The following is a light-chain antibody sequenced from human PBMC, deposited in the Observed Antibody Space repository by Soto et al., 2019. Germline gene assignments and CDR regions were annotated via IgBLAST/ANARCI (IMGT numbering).Light chain of an antibody. CDR3: QHYSAYSPWT. Sequence: DIQMTQSPSTLSASVGDRVTITCRASQSVDTWLAWFQQKPGRAPKVVIYKASNLERGVPSRFSGRGSGTEFTLTISSLQPDDFATYYCQHYSAYSPWTFDQGTKVEIK. V-gene: IGKV1-5*03. CDR1: QSVDTW. J-gene: IGKJ1*01. CDR2: KAS.